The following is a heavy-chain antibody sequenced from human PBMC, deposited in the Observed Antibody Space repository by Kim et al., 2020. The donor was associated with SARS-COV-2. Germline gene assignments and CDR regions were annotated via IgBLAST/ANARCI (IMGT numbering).Heavy chain of an antibody. CDR1: GFTFGDYY. CDR3: ASSIGVASTGDFYYHYYGMDV. CDR2: ITSSGITI. D-gene: IGHD6-19*01. J-gene: IGHJ6*02. Sequence: GGSLRLSCAASGFTFGDYYMSWIRQAPGKGLEWVSYITSSGITIYYADSVKGRFTISRDNAKTSLYLQMNSLRDEDTAVYYCASSIGVASTGDFYYHYYGMDVGGQGTTVTVSS. V-gene: IGHV3-11*01.